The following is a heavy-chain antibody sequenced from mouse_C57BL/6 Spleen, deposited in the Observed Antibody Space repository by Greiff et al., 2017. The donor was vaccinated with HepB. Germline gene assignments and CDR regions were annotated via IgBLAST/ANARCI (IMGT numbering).Heavy chain of an antibody. Sequence: EVQLVESGGGLVKPGGSLKLSCAASGFTFSDYGMHWVRQAPEKGLEWVAYISSGSSTIYYADTVKGRFTISRDNAKNTLFLQMTSLRSEDTAMYYCARPDGYYAMDYGGQGTSVTVSS. CDR2: ISSGSSTI. CDR1: GFTFSDYG. D-gene: IGHD2-3*01. V-gene: IGHV5-17*01. J-gene: IGHJ4*01. CDR3: ARPDGYYAMDY.